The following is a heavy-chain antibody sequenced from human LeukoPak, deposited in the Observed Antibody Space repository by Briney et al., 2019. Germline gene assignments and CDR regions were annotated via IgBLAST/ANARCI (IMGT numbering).Heavy chain of an antibody. CDR1: GYTFTSYA. J-gene: IGHJ3*02. V-gene: IGHV1-3*01. D-gene: IGHD2-2*01. CDR2: INAGNGNT. CDR3: ASRRQYCSTTSCSATFDI. Sequence: ASVKVSCKASGYTFTSYAMHWVRQAPGQRLEWMGWINAGNGNTKYSQKFQGKVTITRDTSASTAYMELSSLRSEDTAVYYCASRRQYCSTTSCSATFDIWGQGTMVTVSS.